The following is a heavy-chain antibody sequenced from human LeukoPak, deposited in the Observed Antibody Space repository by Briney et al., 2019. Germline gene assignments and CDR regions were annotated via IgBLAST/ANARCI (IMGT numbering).Heavy chain of an antibody. V-gene: IGHV1-2*02. J-gene: IGHJ4*02. CDR2: INPYSGDT. D-gene: IGHD3-22*01. CDR3: FSGDSSGNFDA. CDR1: GYSFTGYY. Sequence: ASVKVSCKASGYSFTGYYIHWLRQAPGQGLEWMGWINPYSGDTNYARKFQGRVTMTRDTSIGTAYMELSGLTSDDTSVYYCFSGDSSGNFDAWGQGTLVTVSS.